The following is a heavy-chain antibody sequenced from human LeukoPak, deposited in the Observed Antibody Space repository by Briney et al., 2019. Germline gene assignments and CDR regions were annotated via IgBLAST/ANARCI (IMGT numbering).Heavy chain of an antibody. CDR2: IAYDGSRA. Sequence: GGSLRLSCAGSGFTFGGYGMHWFRQTPGKGLEWVAVIAYDGSRAFYADSVKGRFTISRDNSRNTMSVQMDDLRAEDTAVYYCTRYNNDHIDYWGQGTLVTVSS. J-gene: IGHJ4*02. V-gene: IGHV3-33*01. CDR1: GFTFGGYG. CDR3: TRYNNDHIDY. D-gene: IGHD1-14*01.